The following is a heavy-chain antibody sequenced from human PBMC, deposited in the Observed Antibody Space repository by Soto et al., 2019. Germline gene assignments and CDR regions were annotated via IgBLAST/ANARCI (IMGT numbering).Heavy chain of an antibody. Sequence: QVQLVESGGGLVKPGGSMRLSCAASGFTFNDYYMSWFRQAPGKGLEWVSYISSSTSTIYYADSVRGRFTISRDNAKNSLYLQMNSLRAEDTAVYYCAGVGSSGWSDNWFDPWGQGTLVTVSS. V-gene: IGHV3-11*01. J-gene: IGHJ5*02. CDR3: AGVGSSGWSDNWFDP. CDR1: GFTFNDYY. CDR2: ISSSTSTI. D-gene: IGHD6-19*01.